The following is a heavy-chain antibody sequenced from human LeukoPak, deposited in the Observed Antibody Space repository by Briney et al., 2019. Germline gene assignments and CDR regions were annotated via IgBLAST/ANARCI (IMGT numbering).Heavy chain of an antibody. D-gene: IGHD6-13*01. CDR2: IIPILGIA. J-gene: IGHJ2*01. V-gene: IGHV1-69*04. Sequence: SVKVSCKASGYTFTGYYMHWVRQAPGQGLEWMGRIIPILGIANYAQKFQGRVTITADKSTSTAYMELSSLRSEDTAVYYCARALLTGQLVRLAYWYFDLWGRGTLVTVSS. CDR1: GYTFTGYY. CDR3: ARALLTGQLVRLAYWYFDL.